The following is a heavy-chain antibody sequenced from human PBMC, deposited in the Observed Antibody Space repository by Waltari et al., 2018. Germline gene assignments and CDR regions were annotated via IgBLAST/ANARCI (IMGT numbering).Heavy chain of an antibody. J-gene: IGHJ5*02. CDR2: SRAYNGNT. V-gene: IGHV1-18*04. CDR3: AAVERGPGPNWFDP. CDR1: GYTFTSYG. Sequence: QVQLVQSGAEVKKPGASVKVSCKASGYTFTSYGISWVRQAPGQGLEWRGWSRAYNGNTNDAPKLQGRVTMTTDTSTSTAYMELRSLRSDDTAVYYCAAVERGPGPNWFDPWGQGTLVTVSS.